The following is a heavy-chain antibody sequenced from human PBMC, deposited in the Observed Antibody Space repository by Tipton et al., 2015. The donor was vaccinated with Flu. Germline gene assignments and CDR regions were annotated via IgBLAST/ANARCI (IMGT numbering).Heavy chain of an antibody. CDR2: IHRSGST. Sequence: TLSLTCAVSGDSIRNDYFWGWIRQPPGKGLEWIATIHRSGSTKYNPSLKSRVTISVDTSKNQFYLEMRSVTASDTAVYYCARRDYNNYVSDPKNWFNSWGLGTLVTVSS. CDR1: GDSIRNDYF. V-gene: IGHV4-38-2*01. D-gene: IGHD4-11*01. CDR3: ARRDYNNYVSDPKNWFNS. J-gene: IGHJ5*01.